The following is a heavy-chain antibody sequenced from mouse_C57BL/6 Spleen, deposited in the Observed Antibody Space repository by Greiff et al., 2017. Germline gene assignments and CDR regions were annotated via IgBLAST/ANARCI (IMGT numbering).Heavy chain of an antibody. CDR1: GYTFTDYE. J-gene: IGHJ1*03. CDR2: IDPETGGT. CDR3: TRWEVTKEYFDV. V-gene: IGHV1-15*01. Sequence: SGAELVRPGASVTLSCKASGYTFTDYEMHWVKQTPVHGLEWIGAIDPETGGTAYNQKFKGKAILTADKSSSTAYMELRSLTSEDSAVYYCTRWEVTKEYFDVWGTGTTVTVSS. D-gene: IGHD2-2*01.